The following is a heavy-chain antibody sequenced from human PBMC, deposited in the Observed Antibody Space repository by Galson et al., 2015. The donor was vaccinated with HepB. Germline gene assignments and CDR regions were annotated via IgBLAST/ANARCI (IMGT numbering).Heavy chain of an antibody. V-gene: IGHV7-4-1*02. CDR2: INTNTGNP. CDR1: GYTFTSYA. D-gene: IGHD5-18*01. J-gene: IGHJ4*02. CDR3: ARAWVEVDTATDDY. Sequence: SVKVSCKASGYTFTSYAMNWVRQAPGQGLEWMGWINTNTGNPTYAQGFTGRFVFSLDTSVSTSYLHISSLKAEDTAVYYCARAWVEVDTATDDYWGQGTLVTVSS.